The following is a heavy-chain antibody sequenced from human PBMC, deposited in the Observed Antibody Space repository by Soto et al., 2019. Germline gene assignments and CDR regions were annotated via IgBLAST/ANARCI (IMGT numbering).Heavy chain of an antibody. CDR2: IIPIFGTA. Sequence: QVQLVQSGAEVKKPGSSVKVSCKASCGTFSSYAISWVRQAPGQGLEWMGGIIPIFGTANYAQKFQGRVTSTADESTSTGYMGLSSRRSEDTAVYYCAGDESGSYADYWGEGTLDTVSA. V-gene: IGHV1-69*01. CDR3: AGDESGSYADY. D-gene: IGHD1-26*01. CDR1: CGTFSSYA. J-gene: IGHJ4*02.